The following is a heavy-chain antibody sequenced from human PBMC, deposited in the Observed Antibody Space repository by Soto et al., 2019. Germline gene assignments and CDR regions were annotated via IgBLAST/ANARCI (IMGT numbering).Heavy chain of an antibody. CDR1: GGSISSYY. J-gene: IGHJ6*03. Sequence: QVQLQESGPGLVKPSETLSLTCTVSGGSISSYYWSWIRQPPWKGLEWIGCIYYSGSTNYNPSLKSRVTISVDTSKNQFSLKLSSVTAADTAVYYCATREVTMVRGRDYYYYMDVWGKGTTVTVSS. V-gene: IGHV4-59*01. CDR2: IYYSGST. D-gene: IGHD3-10*01. CDR3: ATREVTMVRGRDYYYYMDV.